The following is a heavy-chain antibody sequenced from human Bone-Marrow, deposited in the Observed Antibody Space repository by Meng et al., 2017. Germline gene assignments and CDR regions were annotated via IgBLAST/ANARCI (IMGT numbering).Heavy chain of an antibody. CDR2: ISGSGDST. D-gene: IGHD3-10*01. Sequence: GESLKISCAASGFTFSSYALSWVRQAPGKGLEWVSAISGSGDSTYDADSVKGRFTISKDNSKNTLYLQMNSLRAEDTAIYYCAKAIVIGELFRAPYYFDYWGQGTLVTVSS. CDR1: GFTFSSYA. J-gene: IGHJ4*02. CDR3: AKAIVIGELFRAPYYFDY. V-gene: IGHV3-23*01.